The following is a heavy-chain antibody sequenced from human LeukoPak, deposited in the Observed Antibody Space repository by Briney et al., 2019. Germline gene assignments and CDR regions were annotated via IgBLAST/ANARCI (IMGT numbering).Heavy chain of an antibody. V-gene: IGHV3-21*01. D-gene: IGHD3-3*01. J-gene: IGHJ4*02. Sequence: PGGSPRLSCAASGFTLSSYSMNWVRQAPGKGLEWVSSISSSSSYIYYADSVKGRFTISRDNAKNSLYLQMNSLRAEDTAVYYCARVGYDFWSGYVYWGQGTLVTVSS. CDR1: GFTLSSYS. CDR2: ISSSSSYI. CDR3: ARVGYDFWSGYVY.